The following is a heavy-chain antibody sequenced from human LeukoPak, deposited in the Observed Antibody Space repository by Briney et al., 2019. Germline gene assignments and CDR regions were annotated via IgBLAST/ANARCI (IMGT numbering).Heavy chain of an antibody. D-gene: IGHD3-3*01. V-gene: IGHV3-48*01. CDR2: ITSSSSTI. Sequence: GGSLRLSCAASGFNFNIYSMNWVRQAPGKGLEWVSYITSSSSTIYYADSVRGRFIISRDNAKKSVYLQLNNLRAGDTAVYYCARSTEWYADYWGQGTLVTVSS. J-gene: IGHJ4*02. CDR3: ARSTEWYADY. CDR1: GFNFNIYS.